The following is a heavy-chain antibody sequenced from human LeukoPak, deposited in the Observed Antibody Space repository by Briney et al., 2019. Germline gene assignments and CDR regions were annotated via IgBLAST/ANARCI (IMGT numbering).Heavy chain of an antibody. CDR3: ARGGLVRGSLNSLTGFDF. J-gene: IGHJ3*01. V-gene: IGHV6-1*01. Sequence: SQTLSLTCDISGDSVSSGSGGWNWIRQSPSRGLEWLGRIYYRSQWYNDDAVSVKGRISINPDTAKNQFSLHLNSVTPDDTALHYCARGGLVRGSLNSLTGFDFWGQGTMVTVSS. D-gene: IGHD3-10*01. CDR2: IYYRSQWYN. CDR1: GDSVSSGSGG.